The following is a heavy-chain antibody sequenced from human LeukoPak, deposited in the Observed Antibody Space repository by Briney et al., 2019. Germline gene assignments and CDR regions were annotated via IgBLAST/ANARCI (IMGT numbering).Heavy chain of an antibody. V-gene: IGHV4-39*02. D-gene: IGHD4-23*01. J-gene: IGHJ6*02. CDR2: IYYSGST. CDR3: AREMGVVTAHGIDV. Sequence: SETLSLTCIVSGGSISSISSNNYHWGWIRQPPGEGLEWIGSIYYSGSTYYNPSLKSRVTISVDTSKNQFSLKLSSVTAADTALYYCAREMGVVTAHGIDVWGQGTTVTVSS. CDR1: GGSISSISSNNYH.